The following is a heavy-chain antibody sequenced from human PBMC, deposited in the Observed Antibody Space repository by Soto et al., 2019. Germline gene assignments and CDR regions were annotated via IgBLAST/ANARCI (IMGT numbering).Heavy chain of an antibody. D-gene: IGHD3-3*01. V-gene: IGHV3-48*02. CDR2: ISSDSRTI. CDR3: ARIKLVEWFFINVDAYDMDV. CDR1: GFSLSDYA. J-gene: IGHJ6*02. Sequence: SGGSLRLSCVASGFSLSDYAVNWVRQAPGKGLEWVSFISSDSRTIYYADSVEGRFTVSRDNARNSVSLQMDSLRDEDAAVYYCARIKLVEWFFINVDAYDMDVWGQGTPVTSP.